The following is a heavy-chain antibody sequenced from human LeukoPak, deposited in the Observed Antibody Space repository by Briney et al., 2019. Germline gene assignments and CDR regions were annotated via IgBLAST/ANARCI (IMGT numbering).Heavy chain of an antibody. Sequence: PGGSLRLSCAASGFTVSSNYMGWVRQAPGKGLEWVSVIYSGGSTYYADSVKGRFTISRDNSKNTLYLQMNSLRAEDTAVYYCASSGYDFSYYYGMGVWGQGTTVTVSS. D-gene: IGHD5-12*01. V-gene: IGHV3-66*01. CDR1: GFTVSSNY. CDR2: IYSGGST. CDR3: ASSGYDFSYYYGMGV. J-gene: IGHJ6*01.